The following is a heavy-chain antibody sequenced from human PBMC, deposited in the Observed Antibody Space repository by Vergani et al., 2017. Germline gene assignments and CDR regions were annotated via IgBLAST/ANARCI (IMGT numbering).Heavy chain of an antibody. V-gene: IGHV3-20*01. CDR2: INWNGGST. D-gene: IGHD4-23*01. Sequence: EVQLVESGGGVVRPGGSLRLSCAASGFTFDDYGMSWVRQAPGKGLEWVSGINWNGGSTGYADSVKGRFTISRDNAKNSLYLQMNSLRAEDTALYHCATWDYGGNSPCYYYYMDVWGKGTTVTVSS. J-gene: IGHJ6*03. CDR3: ATWDYGGNSPCYYYYMDV. CDR1: GFTFDDYG.